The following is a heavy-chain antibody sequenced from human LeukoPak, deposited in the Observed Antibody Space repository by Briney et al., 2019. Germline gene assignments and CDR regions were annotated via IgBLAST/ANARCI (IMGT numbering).Heavy chain of an antibody. V-gene: IGHV3-53*01. D-gene: IGHD3-22*01. CDR2: IYSGGST. CDR1: GFTVSSNY. CDR3: AKPLYDSSGYYSFLGAFDI. Sequence: PGGSLRLSCAASGFTVSSNYMSWVRQAPGKGLEWVSVIYSGGSTYYADSVKGRFTISRDNSKNTLYLQMNSLRAEDTAVYYCAKPLYDSSGYYSFLGAFDIWGQGTMVTVSS. J-gene: IGHJ3*02.